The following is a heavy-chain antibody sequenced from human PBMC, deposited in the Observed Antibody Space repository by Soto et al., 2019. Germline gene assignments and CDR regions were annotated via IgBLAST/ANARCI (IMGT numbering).Heavy chain of an antibody. CDR2: IWYDGSNK. Sequence: GGSLRLSCAASGFTFSSYGMHWVRQAPGKGLEWVAVIWYDGSNKYYADSVKGRFTISRDNSKNTLYLQMNSLRAEDTAVYYCPRASDYRSSVPHYFDYWGQGTLVTVSS. D-gene: IGHD6-6*01. CDR3: PRASDYRSSVPHYFDY. V-gene: IGHV3-33*01. CDR1: GFTFSSYG. J-gene: IGHJ4*02.